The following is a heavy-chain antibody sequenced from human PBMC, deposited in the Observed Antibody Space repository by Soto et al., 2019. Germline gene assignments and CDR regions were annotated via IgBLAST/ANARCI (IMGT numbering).Heavy chain of an antibody. V-gene: IGHV1-18*04. CDR1: GYTFTSYG. D-gene: IGHD3-22*01. CDR3: ARVTMIVVDRNAFDI. J-gene: IGHJ3*02. CDR2: ISAYNGNT. Sequence: TVKVSCKASGYTFTSYGISWVRQAPGQGLEWMGWISAYNGNTNYAQKLQGRVTMTTDTSTSTAYMELRSLRSDDTAVYYCARVTMIVVDRNAFDIWGQGTMVTVSS.